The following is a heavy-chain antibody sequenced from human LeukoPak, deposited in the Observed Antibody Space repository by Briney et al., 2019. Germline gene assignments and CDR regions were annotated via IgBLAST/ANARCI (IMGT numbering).Heavy chain of an antibody. D-gene: IGHD4-17*01. J-gene: IGHJ6*03. Sequence: SETLSLTCTVSGGSISSYYWSWIRQPAGKGLEWIGRIYTSGSTNYNPSLKSRVTMSVDTSKNQFSPTLSSVTAADTAVYYCARDRILGHTVTTSRYYYYYYMDVWGKGTTVTISS. CDR3: ARDRILGHTVTTSRYYYYYYMDV. CDR1: GGSISSYY. V-gene: IGHV4-4*07. CDR2: IYTSGST.